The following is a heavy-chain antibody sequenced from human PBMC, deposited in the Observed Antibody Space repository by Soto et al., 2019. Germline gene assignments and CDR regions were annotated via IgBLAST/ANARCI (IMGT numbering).Heavy chain of an antibody. CDR1: GGSIKDYA. J-gene: IGHJ3*01. D-gene: IGHD2-8*02. Sequence: QMQLLQSEAEVKKPGSSVKVSCASFGGSIKDYAFNWVRQAPGHGLECMGGIIPLFDAADYAQQFQGRVTVTADASTTSVYMDLSRLRSEDTAVYYCARAWGRTGDGPNKGGFDLWGQGTLVTVSS. V-gene: IGHV1-69*01. CDR3: ARAWGRTGDGPNKGGFDL. CDR2: IIPLFDAA.